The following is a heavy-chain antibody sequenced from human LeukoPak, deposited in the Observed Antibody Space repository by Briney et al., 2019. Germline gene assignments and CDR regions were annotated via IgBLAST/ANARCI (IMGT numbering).Heavy chain of an antibody. D-gene: IGHD3-3*01. CDR2: SIPIFGTA. CDR3: AAGGRYDFWRGYYHYFDY. Sequence: GASVKVSCKASGGTFSSYAISWVRQAPGQGREWMGGSIPIFGTANYAQKLQGRVTITADESTSTAYMELSSLRSEDTAVYYCAAGGRYDFWRGYYHYFDYWGQGTLVTVSS. J-gene: IGHJ4*02. V-gene: IGHV1-69*13. CDR1: GGTFSSYA.